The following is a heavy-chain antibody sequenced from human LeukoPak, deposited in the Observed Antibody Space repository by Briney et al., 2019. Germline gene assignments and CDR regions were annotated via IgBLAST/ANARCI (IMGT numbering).Heavy chain of an antibody. D-gene: IGHD5-18*01. Sequence: GGSLRLSCAASGFTFSSYWMHWVRQAPGKGLVWVSRINSDGSSTSYADSVKGRFTISRDNAKNTLYLQMNSLRAEDTAVYYCARASDTAMGVLDYWGQGTLVTVSS. V-gene: IGHV3-74*01. J-gene: IGHJ4*02. CDR3: ARASDTAMGVLDY. CDR1: GFTFSSYW. CDR2: INSDGSST.